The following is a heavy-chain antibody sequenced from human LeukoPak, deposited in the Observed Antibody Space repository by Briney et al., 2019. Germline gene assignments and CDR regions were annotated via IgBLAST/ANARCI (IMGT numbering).Heavy chain of an antibody. J-gene: IGHJ4*02. Sequence: PGGSLRLSCAGSGFTFSSYWMHWVRQVPGKGLVWVSRIKHDGSGTTYADSVKGRFTIPRDNAKNTLFLQMNSLGVDDTATYYCTRDAETSMFDWGQGTLVTVSS. CDR1: GFTFSSYW. D-gene: IGHD5-18*01. V-gene: IGHV3-74*01. CDR3: TRDAETSMFD. CDR2: IKHDGSGT.